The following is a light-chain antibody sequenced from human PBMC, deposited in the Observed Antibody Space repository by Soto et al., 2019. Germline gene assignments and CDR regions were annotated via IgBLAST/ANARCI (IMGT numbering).Light chain of an antibody. CDR2: AAS. Sequence: DIQMTPSPSSLSASVGDSVTITCRPSQDIRNDLGWFQVKPGKAPKSLIYAASRLQSGVPSRFSGSGSETEFSLTIINLQPEDFATYFCVQYNIYPWTFGQGTKV. CDR1: QDIRND. V-gene: IGKV1-17*02. CDR3: VQYNIYPWT. J-gene: IGKJ1*01.